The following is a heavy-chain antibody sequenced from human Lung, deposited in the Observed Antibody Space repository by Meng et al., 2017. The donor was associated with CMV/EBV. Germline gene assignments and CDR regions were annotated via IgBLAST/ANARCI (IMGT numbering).Heavy chain of an antibody. J-gene: IGHJ6*02. CDR3: ARAYCSSHRCWGYYYGMDV. CDR1: GYAFTDYY. D-gene: IGHD2-2*01. Sequence: ASVXVSXXASGYAFTDYYIHWVRQAPGQGLEWMGWINPGIGGTNFAQKFEGRVTVTRDTSISTAYMELSRLRSDDTAIYYCARAYCSSHRCWGYYYGMDVWGQGTXVTVSS. CDR2: INPGIGGT. V-gene: IGHV1-2*02.